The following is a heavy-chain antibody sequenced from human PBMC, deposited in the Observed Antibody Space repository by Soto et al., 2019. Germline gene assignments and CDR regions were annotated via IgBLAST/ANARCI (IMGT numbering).Heavy chain of an antibody. D-gene: IGHD6-13*01. CDR2: IDLSGTTT. V-gene: IGHV3-23*05. J-gene: IGHJ4*02. CDR1: GFSFSDYS. CDR3: GYSSRTELFDY. Sequence: GGSLRLTSAASGFSFSDYSMNWVRQAPGKGLEWVAFIDLSGTTTDYRESVKGRFTLSRDNSKNTLYLQMNSLRAEDTAVYYCGYSSRTELFDYCGQGTLVTVSS.